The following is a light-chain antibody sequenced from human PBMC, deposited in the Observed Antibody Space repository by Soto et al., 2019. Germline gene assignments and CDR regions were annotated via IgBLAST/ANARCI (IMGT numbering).Light chain of an antibody. V-gene: IGKV1-39*01. CDR1: QSISNH. CDR3: QQYNNWWT. Sequence: EIQMTQSPSSLSASVEDRVIITCRASQSISNHLNWYQQKPGKAPKLLIYAASSLQSGVPSRFSGSGSGTEFTLTISSLQSEDFAVYYCQQYNNWWTFGQGTKVDIK. J-gene: IGKJ1*01. CDR2: AAS.